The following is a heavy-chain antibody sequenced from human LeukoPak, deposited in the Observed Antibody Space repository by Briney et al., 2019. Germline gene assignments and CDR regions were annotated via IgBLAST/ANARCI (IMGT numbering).Heavy chain of an antibody. CDR3: ASETTAAS. CDR1: GFTFSSYA. D-gene: IGHD4-17*01. CDR2: ITSSSSYI. Sequence: GGSLRLSCAASGFTFSSYAMNWVRQAPGKGLEWVSSITSSSSYIYYADSVNGRFTISRDNAKKSLYLQMNNLRAEDTAVYYCASETTAASWGQGTLVTVSS. J-gene: IGHJ5*02. V-gene: IGHV3-21*01.